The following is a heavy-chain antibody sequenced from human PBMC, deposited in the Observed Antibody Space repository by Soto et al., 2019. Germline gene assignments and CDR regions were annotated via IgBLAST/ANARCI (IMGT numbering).Heavy chain of an antibody. J-gene: IGHJ5*02. D-gene: IGHD2-21*02. Sequence: HPGGSLRLSCAASGFSFIDYAINWVRQVPGRGLEYVAGIGGRGGNAFYADSMKGRFSISRDNSKNTVYLRMHNLRVDDSAMYYCAKARHSGDFAGSYDSWGQGTLVTVSS. CDR3: AKARHSGDFAGSYDS. CDR1: GFSFIDYA. V-gene: IGHV3-23*01. CDR2: IGGRGGNA.